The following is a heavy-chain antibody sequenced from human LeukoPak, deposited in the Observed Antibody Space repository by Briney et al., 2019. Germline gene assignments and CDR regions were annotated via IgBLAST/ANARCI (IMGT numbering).Heavy chain of an antibody. CDR2: IIPIFGTA. J-gene: IGHJ4*02. CDR1: GATFRSNP. V-gene: IGHV1-69*05. CDR3: ARLRHDSSGYYSDPGDY. Sequence: SVKVSCKASGATFRSNPISWVRQAPEQGLERMGGIIPIFGTANYAQKFQGRVTITTDESTSTAYMELSSLRSEDTAVYYCARLRHDSSGYYSDPGDYWGQGTLVTVSS. D-gene: IGHD3-22*01.